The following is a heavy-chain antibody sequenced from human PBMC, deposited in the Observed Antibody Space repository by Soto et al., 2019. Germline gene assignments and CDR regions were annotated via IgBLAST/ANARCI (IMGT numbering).Heavy chain of an antibody. V-gene: IGHV3-23*01. CDR3: AKAHSSPRRFPGY. D-gene: IGHD6-19*01. CDR2: ISGSGGST. CDR1: GFTFSSYA. J-gene: IGHJ4*02. Sequence: EVQLLESGGGLVQPGGSLRLSCAASGFTFSSYAMSWVRQAPGKGLEWVSAISGSGGSTYYADSVKGRFTISRDNSKNTLYLQMNSLRAEDTVVYYCAKAHSSPRRFPGYWGQGTLVTVSS.